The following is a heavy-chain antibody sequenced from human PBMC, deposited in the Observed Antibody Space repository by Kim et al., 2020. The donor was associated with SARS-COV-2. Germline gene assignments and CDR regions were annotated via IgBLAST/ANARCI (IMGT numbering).Heavy chain of an antibody. CDR1: GFTFSSHW. J-gene: IGHJ4*02. D-gene: IGHD3-9*01. Sequence: GGSLRLSCAASGFTFSSHWMSWVRQAPGKGLEWVAYISQDASDKYCVDSVKGRFTISRDNAKNSLYLQMNSLRAEDTAVYYCARDSDWSLDYWGQGFLVTVSS. CDR2: ISQDASDK. CDR3: ARDSDWSLDY. V-gene: IGHV3-7*03.